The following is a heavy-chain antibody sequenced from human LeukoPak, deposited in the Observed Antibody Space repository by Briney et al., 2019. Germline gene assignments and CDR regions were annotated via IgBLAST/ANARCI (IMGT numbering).Heavy chain of an antibody. CDR2: IYYSGST. J-gene: IGHJ5*02. Sequence: SETLSLTCTVSGGSISSYYWSWIRQPPGKGLEWIGYIYYSGSTNYNPSLKSRVTISVDTSKNQFSLKLSSVTAADTAVYYCARGPACSSTSCYDNWFDPWGQGTLVTVSS. V-gene: IGHV4-59*01. CDR3: ARGPACSSTSCYDNWFDP. CDR1: GGSISSYY. D-gene: IGHD2-2*01.